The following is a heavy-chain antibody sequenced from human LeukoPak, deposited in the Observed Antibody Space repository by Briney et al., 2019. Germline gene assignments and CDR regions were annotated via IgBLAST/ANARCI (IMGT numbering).Heavy chain of an antibody. D-gene: IGHD2-2*01. Sequence: GRSLRLSCAASGLTFSSYAMHCVRQAPGKGLEWVAVISYDGSNKYYADSVKGRFTISRDNSKNTLYLQMNSLRAEDTAVYYCAREQVVPPLGGGMDVWGQGTTVTVSS. J-gene: IGHJ6*02. CDR1: GLTFSSYA. V-gene: IGHV3-30*04. CDR2: ISYDGSNK. CDR3: AREQVVPPLGGGMDV.